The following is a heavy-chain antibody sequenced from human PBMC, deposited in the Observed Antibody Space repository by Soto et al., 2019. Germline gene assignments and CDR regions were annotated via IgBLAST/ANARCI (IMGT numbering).Heavy chain of an antibody. D-gene: IGHD5-18*01. J-gene: IGHJ6*02. CDR2: ISYDGSNK. CDR1: GFTFSSYA. Sequence: GGSLRLSCAASGFTFSSYAMHWVRQAPGKGLEWVAVISYDGSNKYYADSVKGRFTISRDNSKNTLYLQMNSLRAEDTAVYYCAREHSYGDYYGMEVWGQGTTVTVSS. CDR3: AREHSYGDYYGMEV. V-gene: IGHV3-30-3*01.